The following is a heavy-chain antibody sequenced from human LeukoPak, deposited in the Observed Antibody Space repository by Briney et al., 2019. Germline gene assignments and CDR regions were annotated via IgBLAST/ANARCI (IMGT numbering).Heavy chain of an antibody. CDR1: GFTFSSYS. CDR3: VRGDQEASEPAFDY. CDR2: ISSGGSTI. J-gene: IGHJ4*02. V-gene: IGHV3-48*02. D-gene: IGHD1-14*01. Sequence: GGSLRLSCAASGFTFSSYSMNWVRQAPGKGLEWVSYISSGGSTIYYADSVRGRFTISRDTAKNSLYLEMNTLRDEDTAMYYCVRGDQEASEPAFDYWGQGTLVSVSS.